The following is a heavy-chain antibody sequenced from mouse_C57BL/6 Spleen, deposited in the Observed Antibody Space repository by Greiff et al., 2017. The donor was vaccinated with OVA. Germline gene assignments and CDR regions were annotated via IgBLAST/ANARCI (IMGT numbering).Heavy chain of an antibody. D-gene: IGHD1-1*01. CDR2: IWWDDDK. Sequence: QVTLKVCGPGILQPSQTLSLTCSFSGFSLSTFGMGVGWIRQPSGKGLEWLAHIWWDDDKYYNPALKSRLTISKDTSKNQVFLKIANVDTADTATYYCARIEYGSSYPHWYFDVWGTGTTVTVSS. V-gene: IGHV8-8*01. CDR1: GFSLSTFGMG. CDR3: ARIEYGSSYPHWYFDV. J-gene: IGHJ1*03.